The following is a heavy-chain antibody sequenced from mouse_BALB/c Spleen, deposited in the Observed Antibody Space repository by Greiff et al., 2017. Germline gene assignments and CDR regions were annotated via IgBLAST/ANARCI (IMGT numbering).Heavy chain of an antibody. Sequence: VQVVESGPGLVAPSQSLSITCTVSGFSLSRYSVHWVRQPPGKGLEWLGMIWGGGSTDYNSALKSRLSISKDNSKSQVFLKMNSLQTDDTAMYYCARRGITAAWFAYWGQGTLVTVSA. V-gene: IGHV2-6-4*01. J-gene: IGHJ3*01. CDR3: ARRGITAAWFAY. CDR1: GFSLSRYS. D-gene: IGHD2-4*01. CDR2: IWGGGST.